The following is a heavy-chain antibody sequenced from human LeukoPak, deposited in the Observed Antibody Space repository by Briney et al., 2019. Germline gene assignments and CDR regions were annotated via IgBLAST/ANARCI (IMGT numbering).Heavy chain of an antibody. Sequence: SETLSLTCTVSGDSISSSSYYWGWIRQPPGKGLEWIGSIYYSGSTYYNPSLKSRVTISVDTSKNQFSLKLSSVTAADTAVYYCARHSIVVVPAAMEYFQHWGQGTLVTVSS. V-gene: IGHV4-39*01. CDR2: IYYSGST. J-gene: IGHJ1*01. CDR1: GDSISSSSYY. CDR3: ARHSIVVVPAAMEYFQH. D-gene: IGHD2-2*01.